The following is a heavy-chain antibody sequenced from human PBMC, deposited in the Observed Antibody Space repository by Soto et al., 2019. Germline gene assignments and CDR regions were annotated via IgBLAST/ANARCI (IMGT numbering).Heavy chain of an antibody. CDR3: ARSRLSGYYPKVISFDY. D-gene: IGHD3-22*01. J-gene: IGHJ4*02. Sequence: PSETLSLTCTVSVCSISSSSYYWGWIRQPPGKGLEWIGSIYYSGSTYYNPSLKSRVTISVDTSKNQFSLKLSSVTAADTAVYYCARSRLSGYYPKVISFDYWGQGTLVTVSS. CDR1: VCSISSSSYY. V-gene: IGHV4-39*01. CDR2: IYYSGST.